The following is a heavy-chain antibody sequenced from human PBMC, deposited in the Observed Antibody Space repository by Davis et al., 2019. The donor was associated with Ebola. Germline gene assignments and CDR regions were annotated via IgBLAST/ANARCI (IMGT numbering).Heavy chain of an antibody. D-gene: IGHD3-3*01. CDR3: ARSYDFWSGYWFDP. Sequence: MPSETLSLTCTVSGGSISSYYWSWIRQPPGKGLEWIGYIYYSGSTYYNPSLKSRVTISVDTSKNQFSLKLSSVTAADTAVYYCARSYDFWSGYWFDPWGQGTLVTVSS. J-gene: IGHJ5*02. V-gene: IGHV4-59*06. CDR1: GGSISSYY. CDR2: IYYSGST.